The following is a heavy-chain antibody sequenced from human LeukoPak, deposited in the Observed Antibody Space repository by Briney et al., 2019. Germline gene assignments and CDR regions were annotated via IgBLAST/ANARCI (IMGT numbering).Heavy chain of an antibody. CDR1: GFTFSSYW. CDR3: ARGLHLLPRSTLDY. CDR2: IKHDGTDK. Sequence: PGGSLRLSCAASGFTFSSYWMTWVRQAPGKGLEWVANIKHDGTDKNYVNSVKGRFTISRDSAKNSLYLQMNSLRAEDTAVYYCARGLHLLPRSTLDYWGQGTLVTVSS. J-gene: IGHJ4*02. D-gene: IGHD3-22*01. V-gene: IGHV3-7*01.